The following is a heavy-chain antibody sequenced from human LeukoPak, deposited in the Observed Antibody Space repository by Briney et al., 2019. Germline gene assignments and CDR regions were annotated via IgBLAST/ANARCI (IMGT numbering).Heavy chain of an antibody. J-gene: IGHJ6*02. D-gene: IGHD4-11*01. CDR3: ARHRGDDYSNYLYYYYGMDV. V-gene: IGHV4-39*01. CDR2: IYYSGST. CDR1: GGSISSSSYY. Sequence: PSETLSLTCTASGGSISSSSYYWGWIRRPPGKGLEWIGSIYYSGSTYYNPSLKSRVTISVDTSKNQFSLKLSSVTAADTAVYYCARHRGDDYSNYLYYYYGMDVWGQGTTVTVSS.